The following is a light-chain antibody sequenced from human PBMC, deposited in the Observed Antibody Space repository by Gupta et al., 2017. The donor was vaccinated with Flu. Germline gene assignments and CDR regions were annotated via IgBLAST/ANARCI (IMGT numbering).Light chain of an antibody. CDR3: VLFMGSGIGV. CDR1: SGLVSTSNY. V-gene: IGLV8-61*01. J-gene: IGLJ3*02. Sequence: QTVVTQEPSFSVSPGGTVTLTCGLSSGLVSTSNYPTWYQQTPGQAPRTLIYSTNTRSSGVPHRFSGSIRGNKAALTITGAQADDESDYYCVLFMGSGIGVFGGGTKLTVL. CDR2: STN.